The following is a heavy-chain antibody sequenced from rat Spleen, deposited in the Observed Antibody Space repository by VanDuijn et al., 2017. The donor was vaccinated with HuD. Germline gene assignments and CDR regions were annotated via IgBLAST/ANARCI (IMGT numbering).Heavy chain of an antibody. V-gene: IGHV2-30*01. CDR3: VRVPYYFSGDPNFMDA. J-gene: IGHJ4*01. CDR1: GFSLTSYN. D-gene: IGHD1-1*01. CDR2: IWTGGST. Sequence: QVQLKESGPGLVQPSETLSLTCTVSGFSLTSYNVHWVRQPSGKGLEWMGMIWTGGSTDYTSALKSRLSISRDTSKSQGFLKMSSLQAEDTATYYGVRVPYYFSGDPNFMDAWGQGVSVTVSS.